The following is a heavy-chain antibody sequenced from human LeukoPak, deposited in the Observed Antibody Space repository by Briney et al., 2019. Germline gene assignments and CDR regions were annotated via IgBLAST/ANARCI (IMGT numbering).Heavy chain of an antibody. CDR2: TSSDDRNE. D-gene: IGHD3-16*01. Sequence: GGSLRLSCAASGFTFSSYPLHWIRQAPGKGLEWVAVTSSDDRNEDYGDSVKGRFTVSRDISKKTVYLQMNSLTTEDTAVYCCAMDYYDINGYSRGWDYWGRGTLVIVSS. CDR3: AMDYYDINGYSRGWDY. V-gene: IGHV3-30*01. J-gene: IGHJ4*02. CDR1: GFTFSSYP.